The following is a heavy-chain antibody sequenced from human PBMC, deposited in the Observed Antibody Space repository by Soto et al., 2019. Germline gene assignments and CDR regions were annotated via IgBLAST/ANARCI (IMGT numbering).Heavy chain of an antibody. CDR3: ARDSYSSSWYYFDY. J-gene: IGHJ4*02. V-gene: IGHV3-30-3*01. CDR1: GFTFSSYA. Sequence: QVQLVESGGGVVQPGRSLRLSCAASGFTFSSYAMHWVRQAPGKGLEWVAVISYDGSNKYYADSVKGRFTISRDNSKNTLYLQMNSLRAEDTAVYYCARDSYSSSWYYFDYWGQGTLVTVSS. D-gene: IGHD6-13*01. CDR2: ISYDGSNK.